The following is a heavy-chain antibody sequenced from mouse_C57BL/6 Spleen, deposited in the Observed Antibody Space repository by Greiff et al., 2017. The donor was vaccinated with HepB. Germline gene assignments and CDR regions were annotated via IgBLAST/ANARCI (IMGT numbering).Heavy chain of an antibody. Sequence: QVQLQQPGAELVRPGTSVKLSCKASGYTFTSYWMHWVKQRPGQGLEWIGVIDPSDSYTNYNQKFKGKATLTVDTSSSTAYMPLSSLTSEDSAVYYCARPQYYGSSYEYFDVWGTGTTVTVSS. V-gene: IGHV1-59*01. D-gene: IGHD1-1*01. CDR3: ARPQYYGSSYEYFDV. J-gene: IGHJ1*03. CDR2: IDPSDSYT. CDR1: GYTFTSYW.